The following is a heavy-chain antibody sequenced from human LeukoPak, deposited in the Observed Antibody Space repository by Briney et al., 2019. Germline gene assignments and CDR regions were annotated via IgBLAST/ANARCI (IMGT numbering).Heavy chain of an antibody. Sequence: GGSLRLSCAASGFTFSSYWMSWVRQAPGKGLEWVANIKQDGNEKYYVDSVKGRFTISRDNAKNSLYLQMNSLRAEDTAVYYCAREGPRILSLYYCGMDVWGQGTTVTVSS. CDR3: AREGPRILSLYYCGMDV. CDR2: IKQDGNEK. V-gene: IGHV3-7*01. D-gene: IGHD2-15*01. CDR1: GFTFSSYW. J-gene: IGHJ6*02.